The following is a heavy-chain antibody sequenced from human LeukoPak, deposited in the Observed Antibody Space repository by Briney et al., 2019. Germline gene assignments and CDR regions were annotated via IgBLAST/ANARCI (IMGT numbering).Heavy chain of an antibody. CDR3: AKEKKYYYDSTGYPGYDY. J-gene: IGHJ4*02. CDR2: IRYDGTNK. D-gene: IGHD3-22*01. CDR1: GFTFSNYG. V-gene: IGHV3-30*02. Sequence: GGSLRLSCAASGFTFSNYGMHWVRQAPGKGLEWVAFIRYDGTNKYYADSVKGRLTISRDNSKNTLYLQMNSLRAEDTAVYYCAKEKKYYYDSTGYPGYDYWGQGTLVTVSS.